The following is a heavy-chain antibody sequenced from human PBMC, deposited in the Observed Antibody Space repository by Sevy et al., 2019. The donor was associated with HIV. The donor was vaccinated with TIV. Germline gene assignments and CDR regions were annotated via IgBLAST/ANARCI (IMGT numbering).Heavy chain of an antibody. J-gene: IGHJ4*02. D-gene: IGHD3-22*01. CDR3: ARDRLEYYYDSSGFEGGYFDY. CDR1: GFTFSSYW. V-gene: IGHV3-7*03. Sequence: GGSLRLSCAASGFTFSSYWMSWVRQAPGEGLEWVANIKQDGSEKYYVDSVKGRFTISRDNAKNSLYLQMNSLRAEDTAVYYCARDRLEYYYDSSGFEGGYFDYWGQGTLVTVSS. CDR2: IKQDGSEK.